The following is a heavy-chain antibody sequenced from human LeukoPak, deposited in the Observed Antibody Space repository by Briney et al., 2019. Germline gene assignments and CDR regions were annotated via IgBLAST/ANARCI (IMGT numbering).Heavy chain of an antibody. J-gene: IGHJ3*02. CDR1: GGSFSGYY. D-gene: IGHD3-10*01. CDR3: ARQYGLPHDAFDI. V-gene: IGHV4-34*01. Sequence: PSETLSLTCAVYGGSFSGYYWSWIRQPPGKGLEWIGEINHSGSTNYNPSLKSRVTISVDTSKNQFSLKLSSVTAADTAVYYCARQYGLPHDAFDIWGQGTMVTVSS. CDR2: INHSGST.